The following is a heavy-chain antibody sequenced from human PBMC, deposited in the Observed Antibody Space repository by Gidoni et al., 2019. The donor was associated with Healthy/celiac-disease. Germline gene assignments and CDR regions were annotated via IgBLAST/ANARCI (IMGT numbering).Heavy chain of an antibody. V-gene: IGHV3-7*01. J-gene: IGHJ4*02. CDR3: ARVRHSYYFDY. D-gene: IGHD2-15*01. Sequence: EVQLVESGGGLVQPGGSLRLSCAASGFTFSSYWMSLVRQAPGKGLEWVANIKQDGSEKYYVDSVKGRFTISRDNAKNSLYLQMNSLRAEDTAVYYCARVRHSYYFDYWGQGTLVTVSS. CDR2: IKQDGSEK. CDR1: GFTFSSYW.